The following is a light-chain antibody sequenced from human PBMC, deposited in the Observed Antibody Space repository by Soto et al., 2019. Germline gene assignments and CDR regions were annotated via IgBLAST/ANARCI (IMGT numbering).Light chain of an antibody. V-gene: IGKV1-17*01. J-gene: IGKJ1*01. Sequence: DIQMTQSPSSLSASVGDRVTITCRASQAITNDLSWYQQKPGEPPKRLIYAASTLHSGVPSRFSGSGSGTEFTLTFSSLQPEDFATYFCLQHNSYPRTFGQGTKVDIK. CDR1: QAITND. CDR2: AAS. CDR3: LQHNSYPRT.